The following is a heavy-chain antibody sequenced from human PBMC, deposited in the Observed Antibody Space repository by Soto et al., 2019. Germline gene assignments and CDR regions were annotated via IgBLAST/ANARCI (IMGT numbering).Heavy chain of an antibody. D-gene: IGHD2-15*01. Sequence: SETLSLTCTVSGGSISSYYWSWIRRPPGKGLEWIGYIYYSGSTNYNPSLKSRVTISVDTSKNQFSLKLSSVTAADTAVYYCTTEVVYRPFDYWGQGTLVTVSS. J-gene: IGHJ4*02. CDR2: IYYSGST. CDR1: GGSISSYY. V-gene: IGHV4-59*01. CDR3: TTEVVYRPFDY.